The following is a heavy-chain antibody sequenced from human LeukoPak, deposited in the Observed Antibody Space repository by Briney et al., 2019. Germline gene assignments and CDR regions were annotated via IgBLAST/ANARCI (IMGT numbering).Heavy chain of an antibody. V-gene: IGHV3-33*06. CDR1: GFTFSSYG. Sequence: PGGSLRLSRAASGFTFSSYGMHWVRQAPGKGVEWVALIWYDGSNDYYADSVKGRFTISRDNSKNTLHLQMNSLRAEDTAVYYCAKELRTKSNYGSFDYWGQGTLVTVSS. D-gene: IGHD3-10*01. J-gene: IGHJ4*02. CDR2: IWYDGSND. CDR3: AKELRTKSNYGSFDY.